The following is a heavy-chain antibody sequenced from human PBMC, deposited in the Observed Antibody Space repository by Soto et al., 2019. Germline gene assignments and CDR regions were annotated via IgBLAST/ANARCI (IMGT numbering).Heavy chain of an antibody. J-gene: IGHJ4*02. CDR2: IIPIFGTA. D-gene: IGHD6-13*01. V-gene: IGHV1-69*01. CDR3: ARGVYSSSALDY. Sequence: QVQLVQSGAAVKKPGSSVTVSCKASGGTFSSYAISWVRQAPGQGLEWMGGIIPIFGTANYAQKFQVRVTITADESTSTAYMELSSLRSEDTAVYYCARGVYSSSALDYWGQGTLVTVSS. CDR1: GGTFSSYA.